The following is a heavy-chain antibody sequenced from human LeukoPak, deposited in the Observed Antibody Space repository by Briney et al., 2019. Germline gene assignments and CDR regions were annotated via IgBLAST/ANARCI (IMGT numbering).Heavy chain of an antibody. CDR1: GGTFSSYA. CDR2: IIPILGIA. J-gene: IGHJ1*01. D-gene: IGHD3-22*01. Sequence: ASVKVSCKASGGTFSSYAISWVRQAPGQGLEWMGRIIPILGIANYAQKFQGRVTTTADKSTSTAYMELSSLRSEGTAVYYCARGYYDSSGYYSPLKYFQHWGQGTLVTVSS. CDR3: ARGYYDSSGYYSPLKYFQH. V-gene: IGHV1-69*04.